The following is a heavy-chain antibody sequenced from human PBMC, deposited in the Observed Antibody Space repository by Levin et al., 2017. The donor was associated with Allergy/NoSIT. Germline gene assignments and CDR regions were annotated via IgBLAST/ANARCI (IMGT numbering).Heavy chain of an antibody. V-gene: IGHV4-34*01. CDR2: INHSGST. J-gene: IGHJ5*02. CDR3: ARDRNKANVIAARPSWFDP. CDR1: GGSFSGYY. D-gene: IGHD6-6*01. Sequence: RPGGSLRLSCAVYGGSFSGYYWSWIRQPPGKGLEWIGEINHSGSTNYNPSLKSRVTISVDTSKNQFSLKLSSVTAADTAVYYCARDRNKANVIAARPSWFDPWGQGTLVTVSS.